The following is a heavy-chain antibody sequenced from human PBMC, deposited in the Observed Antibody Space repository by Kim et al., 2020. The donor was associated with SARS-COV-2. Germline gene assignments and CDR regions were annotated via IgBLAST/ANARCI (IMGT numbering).Heavy chain of an antibody. J-gene: IGHJ4*02. D-gene: IGHD1-26*01. V-gene: IGHV3-21*01. CDR3: ARALLGVGAKCYFDY. CDR2: ISSSSSYI. CDR1: GFTFSSYS. Sequence: GGSLRLSCAASGFTFSSYSMNWVRQAPGKGLEWVSSISSSSSYIYYADSVKSRFTISRDNAKNSLYLQMNSLRAEDTAVYYCARALLGVGAKCYFDYWGQGTLVTVSS.